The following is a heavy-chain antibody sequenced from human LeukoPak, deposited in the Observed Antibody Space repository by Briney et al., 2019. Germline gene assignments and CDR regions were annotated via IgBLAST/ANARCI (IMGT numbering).Heavy chain of an antibody. CDR1: GFTFSKYV. Sequence: PGGSLRLSCAASGFTFSKYVMSWVRQAPGKGLEWVSDISGSGGSTHYADSVKGRFTISRGNSQNTLYLQMNSLRAEDTAVYYCAKDGYGVLDYWGQGTLVTVSS. V-gene: IGHV3-23*01. J-gene: IGHJ4*02. D-gene: IGHD4-17*01. CDR2: ISGSGGST. CDR3: AKDGYGVLDY.